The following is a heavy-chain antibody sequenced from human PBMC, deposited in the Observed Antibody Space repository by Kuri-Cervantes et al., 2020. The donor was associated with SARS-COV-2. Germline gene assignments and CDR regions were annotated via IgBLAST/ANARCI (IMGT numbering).Heavy chain of an antibody. CDR2: IYYSGST. J-gene: IGHJ1*01. CDR1: GSSISSGYY. CDR3: AREYSGSYYVLGLTEYFQH. V-gene: IGHV4-38-2*02. Sequence: SETLSLTCAVAGSSISSGYYWGWIRQPPGKGLEWIGSIYYSGSTYYNPSLKSRVTISVDTSKNQFSLKLSSVTAADTAVYYCAREYSGSYYVLGLTEYFQHWGQGTLVTVSS. D-gene: IGHD1-26*01.